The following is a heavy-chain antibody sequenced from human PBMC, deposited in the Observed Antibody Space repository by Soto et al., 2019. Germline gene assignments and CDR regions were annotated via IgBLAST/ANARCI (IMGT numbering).Heavy chain of an antibody. CDR3: AKDRNILDPTVDY. V-gene: IGHV3-23*01. D-gene: IGHD2-15*01. J-gene: IGHJ4*02. CDR2: ISGSGGST. Sequence: VGSLRLSCAASGFTFSSYAMSWVRQAPGKRLEWVSSISGSGGSTYYADSVKGRFTISRDNSKNTLYLQMNSLRAEDTAVYYCAKDRNILDPTVDYWGQGTLVTVSS. CDR1: GFTFSSYA.